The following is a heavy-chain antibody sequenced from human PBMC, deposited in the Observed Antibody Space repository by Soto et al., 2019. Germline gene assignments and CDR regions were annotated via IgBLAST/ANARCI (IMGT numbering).Heavy chain of an antibody. Sequence: QVQLQESGPGLVKPSETLSLTCTVSGGSISSYYWSWIRQPPGQGLEWIGYIYYSGSTNYNPSLKSRGTISVDTSKHRCSLKRSSVTAADTAVYYCARRYGYSFDYWGQGTLVTVSS. CDR3: ARRYGYSFDY. CDR1: GGSISSYY. J-gene: IGHJ4*02. V-gene: IGHV4-59*08. D-gene: IGHD1-1*01. CDR2: IYYSGST.